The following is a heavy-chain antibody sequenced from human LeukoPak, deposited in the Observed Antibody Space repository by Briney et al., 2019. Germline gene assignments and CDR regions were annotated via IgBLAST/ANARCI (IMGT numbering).Heavy chain of an antibody. D-gene: IGHD3-10*01. CDR1: GFTFSSYE. CDR3: ARGLMMGAKYYGSGREVDY. V-gene: IGHV3-48*03. Sequence: PEGSLRLSCAASGFTFSSYEMNWVRQAPGKGLEWVSYISSSGSTIYYADSVKGRFTISRDNAKNSLYLQMNSLRAEDTAVYYCARGLMMGAKYYGSGREVDYWGQGTLVTVSS. J-gene: IGHJ4*02. CDR2: ISSSGSTI.